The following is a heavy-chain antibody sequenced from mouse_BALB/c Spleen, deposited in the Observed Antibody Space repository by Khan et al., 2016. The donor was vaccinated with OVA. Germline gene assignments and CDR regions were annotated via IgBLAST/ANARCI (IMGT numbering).Heavy chain of an antibody. J-gene: IGHJ2*01. D-gene: IGHD4-1*01. CDR3: ARGNWAY. CDR2: INSGSSTI. CDR1: GFTFSSFG. Sequence: EVKVVESGGGLVQPGGSRKLSCAASGFTFSSFGMHWVRQAPEKGLEWVAYINSGSSTIYYADPVKGRFTISRDNPKNTLFLQMTSLRSEDTAMYYCARGNWAYWGRGTTLTVSS. V-gene: IGHV5-17*02.